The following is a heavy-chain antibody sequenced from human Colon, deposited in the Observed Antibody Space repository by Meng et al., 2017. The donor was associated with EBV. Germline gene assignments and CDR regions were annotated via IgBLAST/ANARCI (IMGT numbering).Heavy chain of an antibody. CDR3: ARQATGYCSGGSCYSGSIFDY. J-gene: IGHJ4*02. Sequence: QVPRQESGQGLVKPSQTLSLTCTVSGGSISSGDYYWSWIRQPPGKGLEWIGYIYYSGSTHYNPSLKSRVTISVDTSKNQFSLKVSSVTAADTAVYYCARQATGYCSGGSCYSGSIFDYWGQGTLVTVSS. CDR1: GGSISSGDYY. CDR2: IYYSGST. V-gene: IGHV4-30-4*01. D-gene: IGHD2-15*01.